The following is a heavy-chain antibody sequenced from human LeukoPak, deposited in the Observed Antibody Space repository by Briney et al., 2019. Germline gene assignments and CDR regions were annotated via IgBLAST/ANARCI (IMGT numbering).Heavy chain of an antibody. Sequence: GGSLRLSCAASGFTFSSYAMSWVRPPPGRGLEWVAAITGSGGSTYYADSVKGRFTISRDNSKNTLYLQMNSLRAEDTAVYYCAKDLPYYDFWSGYYPNYYYYGMDVWSQGTTVTVSS. V-gene: IGHV3-23*01. CDR2: ITGSGGST. D-gene: IGHD3-3*01. CDR3: AKDLPYYDFWSGYYPNYYYYGMDV. CDR1: GFTFSSYA. J-gene: IGHJ6*02.